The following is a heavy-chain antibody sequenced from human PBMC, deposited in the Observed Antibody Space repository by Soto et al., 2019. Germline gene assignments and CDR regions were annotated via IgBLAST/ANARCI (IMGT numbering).Heavy chain of an antibody. V-gene: IGHV4-30-2*06. CDR3: ATVRRHVGVRRDYHARGFDS. D-gene: IGHD3-3*01. CDR1: GGSISSGGYY. Sequence: VSGGSISSGGYYWSWIRQSPGKGLEWIGDIDHRGDIRYSPSLQSRTTISVDPSKNQFSLKVISVTAADTAVYYCATVRRHVGVRRDYHARGFDSWGQGTQVTVSS. CDR2: IDHRGDI. J-gene: IGHJ4*02.